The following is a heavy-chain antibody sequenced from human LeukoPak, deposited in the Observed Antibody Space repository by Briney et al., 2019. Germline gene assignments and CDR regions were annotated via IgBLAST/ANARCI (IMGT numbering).Heavy chain of an antibody. CDR1: GYTFTSYY. D-gene: IGHD3-9*01. CDR3: ARVSDYDILTGYYVPYYYYGMDV. CDR2: INPSDGST. J-gene: IGHJ6*02. Sequence: ASVKVSCKASGYTFTSYYMHWVRQAPGQGLEWMGIINPSDGSTSYAQKFQGRVTMTRDTSTSTVYMELSSLRSEDTAVYYCARVSDYDILTGYYVPYYYYGMDVWGQGTTVTVSS. V-gene: IGHV1-46*01.